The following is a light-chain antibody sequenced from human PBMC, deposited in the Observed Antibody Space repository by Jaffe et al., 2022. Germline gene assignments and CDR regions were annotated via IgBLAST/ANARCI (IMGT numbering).Light chain of an antibody. CDR3: QQHGSSPIT. V-gene: IGKV3-20*01. CDR1: QSVSSYY. CDR2: GAS. Sequence: EIVLTQSPGTLSVSPGERATLSCRASQSVSSYYLAWYQQRPGQAPRLLIYGASSRATGIPDRFSGSGSGTDFTLTISRLEPEDFAVYYCQQHGSSPITFGPGTTVDLK. J-gene: IGKJ3*01.